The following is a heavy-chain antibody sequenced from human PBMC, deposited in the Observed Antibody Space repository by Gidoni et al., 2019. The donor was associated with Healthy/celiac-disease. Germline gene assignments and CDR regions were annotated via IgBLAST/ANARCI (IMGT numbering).Heavy chain of an antibody. J-gene: IGHJ6*02. CDR2: INQDGSEK. CDR1: GFTFSSYW. D-gene: IGHD2-15*01. V-gene: IGHV3-7*01. Sequence: EVQLVESGGGLVQPGGSLRLSCAASGFTFSSYWMSWVRQAPGKGLEWVANINQDGSEKYYVDSVKGRFTISRDNAKNSLYLQMNSLRAEDTAVYYCARDDEAATDYYGMDVWGQGTTVTVSS. CDR3: ARDDEAATDYYGMDV.